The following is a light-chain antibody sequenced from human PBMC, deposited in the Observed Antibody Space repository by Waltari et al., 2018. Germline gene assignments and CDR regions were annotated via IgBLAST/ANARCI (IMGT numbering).Light chain of an antibody. Sequence: EIVLTQSPGPLSLSPGERSILSCRASQSVSSSYLAWYQQKPGQAPRLLIYGASSRATGIPDRFSGSGSGTDFTLTISRLEPEDFAVYYCQQYGSSFTFGPGTKVDIK. CDR3: QQYGSSFT. J-gene: IGKJ3*01. CDR1: QSVSSSY. V-gene: IGKV3-20*01. CDR2: GAS.